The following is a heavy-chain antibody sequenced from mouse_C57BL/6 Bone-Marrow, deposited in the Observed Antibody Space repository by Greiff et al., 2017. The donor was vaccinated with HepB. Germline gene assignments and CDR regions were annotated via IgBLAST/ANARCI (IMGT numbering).Heavy chain of an antibody. Sequence: EVQLQQSGAELVRPGASVKLSCTASGFNIKDYYMHWVKQRPEQGLEWIGRIDPEDGDTEYAPKFQGKATMTADTSSNTAYLQLSSLTSEDTAVYYCTTWGWPLRGFAYWGQGTLVTVSA. V-gene: IGHV14-1*01. CDR1: GFNIKDYY. J-gene: IGHJ3*01. CDR2: IDPEDGDT. CDR3: TTWGWPLRGFAY. D-gene: IGHD1-1*01.